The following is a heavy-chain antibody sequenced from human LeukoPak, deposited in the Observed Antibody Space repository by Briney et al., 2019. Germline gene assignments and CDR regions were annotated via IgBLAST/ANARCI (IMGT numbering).Heavy chain of an antibody. Sequence: GGSLRLSCAASRFTFDDYIMHWVRQAPGKGLEWVSLISWDGETTYYADSVKGRFTTSRDNSKNSLYLQMNSLRSEDTTLYYCAKARGLIGGAFDIWGQGTMVTVSS. J-gene: IGHJ3*02. V-gene: IGHV3-43*01. CDR3: AKARGLIGGAFDI. CDR1: RFTFDDYI. D-gene: IGHD3-22*01. CDR2: ISWDGETT.